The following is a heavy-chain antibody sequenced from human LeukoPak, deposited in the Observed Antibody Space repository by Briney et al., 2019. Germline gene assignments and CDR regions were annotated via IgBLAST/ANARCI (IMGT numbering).Heavy chain of an antibody. CDR1: GYTFTSYG. CDR2: ISAYNGKT. V-gene: IGHV1-18*01. Sequence: ASVKVSCKASGYTFTSYGIGWVRQAPGQGLEWMGWISAYNGKTLYAQNFQGRVTMTTDTSTNTAYMELRSLRSDGTAVYYCARDLAVVTAFGQHAFDIWGQGTMVTVSS. J-gene: IGHJ3*02. D-gene: IGHD2-21*02. CDR3: ARDLAVVTAFGQHAFDI.